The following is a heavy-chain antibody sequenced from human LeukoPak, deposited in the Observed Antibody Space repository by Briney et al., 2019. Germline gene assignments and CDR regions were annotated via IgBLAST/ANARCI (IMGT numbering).Heavy chain of an antibody. J-gene: IGHJ4*02. Sequence: LETLSLTCTVSGDSIDSYYWSWIRQPRGEGLQWIGYVFYSGPTNYDASLKSRVAISVDRSKNQFSLKLTSVSAADTAVYYCAGRSARYFDSWGQGTPVTVSS. CDR1: GDSIDSYY. V-gene: IGHV4-59*01. D-gene: IGHD1-26*01. CDR2: VFYSGPT. CDR3: AGRSARYFDS.